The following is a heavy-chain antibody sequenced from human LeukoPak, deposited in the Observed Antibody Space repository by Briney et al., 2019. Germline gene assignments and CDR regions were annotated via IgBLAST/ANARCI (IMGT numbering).Heavy chain of an antibody. Sequence: GGSLRLSCAASGFIVSSNYMSWVRQAPGKGLEWVSVIYTSDSTYYADSVRGRFTVSRDESKNTLYLQMISLRAEDTAVYYCARDRAPRLGSKDTFHIWGQGIMVTVSS. V-gene: IGHV3-66*01. CDR1: GFIVSSNY. CDR2: IYTSDST. CDR3: ARDRAPRLGSKDTFHI. D-gene: IGHD3-16*01. J-gene: IGHJ3*02.